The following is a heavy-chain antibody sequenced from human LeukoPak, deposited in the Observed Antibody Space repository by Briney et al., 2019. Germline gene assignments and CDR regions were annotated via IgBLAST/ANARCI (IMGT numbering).Heavy chain of an antibody. Sequence: GASVKVSCKASGYTFSNYCMHWVRQAPGQGLEWMGIINPSGGSTSYAQKFQGRVTMTRDMSTSTVYMELSSLRSEDTAVYYCARDRLTVTTEGDFDYWGQGTLVTVSS. J-gene: IGHJ4*02. D-gene: IGHD4-17*01. CDR3: ARDRLTVTTEGDFDY. V-gene: IGHV1-46*01. CDR1: GYTFSNYC. CDR2: INPSGGST.